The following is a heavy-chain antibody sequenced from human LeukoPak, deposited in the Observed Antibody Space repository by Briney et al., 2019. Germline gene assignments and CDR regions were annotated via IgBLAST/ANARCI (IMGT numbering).Heavy chain of an antibody. Sequence: ASVTVSCKASGYTFTIYDINWVRQATGQGLERMGWMNPNSGNTGYAQKFQGRVTITRNTSISTAYMELSSLRSEDTAVYYCARGLRSSGWYGVYWGQGTLVTVSS. CDR3: ARGLRSSGWYGVY. CDR2: MNPNSGNT. V-gene: IGHV1-8*03. J-gene: IGHJ4*02. CDR1: GYTFTIYD. D-gene: IGHD6-19*01.